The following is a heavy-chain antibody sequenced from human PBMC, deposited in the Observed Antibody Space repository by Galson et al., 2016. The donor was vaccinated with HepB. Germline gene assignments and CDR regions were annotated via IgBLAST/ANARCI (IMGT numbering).Heavy chain of an antibody. J-gene: IGHJ4*02. D-gene: IGHD1-26*01. CDR3: AKGREFEWALPASFDY. V-gene: IGHV4-34*01. CDR1: GESFSGYC. Sequence: SETLSLTCAVFGESFSGYCWSWIRQPPGKGLEWIGEINHSGSTNYNPSLKSRLIMSVDTSKNQFSLKLNSVTAADTALYYCAKGREFEWALPASFDYWGQGTLLTVSS. CDR2: INHSGST.